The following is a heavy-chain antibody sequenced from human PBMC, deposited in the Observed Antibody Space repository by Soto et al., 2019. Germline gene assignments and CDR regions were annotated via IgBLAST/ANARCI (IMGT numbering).Heavy chain of an antibody. CDR3: ARSVLRFLESPYYMDV. CDR2: IYPGDSDT. CDR1: GYSFTSYW. D-gene: IGHD3-3*01. Sequence: GESLKISCKGSGYSFTSYWIGWVRQMPGIGLEWMGIIYPGDSDTRYSPSFQGQVTISADKSISTAYLQWSSLKASDTAMYYCARSVLRFLESPYYMDVWGKGTTVTVSS. V-gene: IGHV5-51*01. J-gene: IGHJ6*03.